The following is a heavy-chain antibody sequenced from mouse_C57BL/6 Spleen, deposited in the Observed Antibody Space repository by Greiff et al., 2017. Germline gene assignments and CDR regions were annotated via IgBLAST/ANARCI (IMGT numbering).Heavy chain of an antibody. Sequence: DVHLVESGPGLVKPSQSLSLTCSVTGYSFTSGYFWYWIRQFPGNKLEWRGYISYDGSNNYNSSLKNRISITRDTSKNQFFLKLNSVTTEDTATYCYERRDGYERYYAMDYWGQGTSVTVSS. D-gene: IGHD2-2*01. CDR1: GYSFTSGYF. J-gene: IGHJ4*01. CDR3: ERRDGYERYYAMDY. V-gene: IGHV3-6*01. CDR2: ISYDGSN.